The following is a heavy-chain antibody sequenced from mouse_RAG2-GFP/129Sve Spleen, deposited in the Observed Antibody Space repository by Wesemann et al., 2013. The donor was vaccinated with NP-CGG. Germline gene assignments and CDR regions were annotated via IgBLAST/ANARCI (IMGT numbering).Heavy chain of an antibody. J-gene: IGHJ1*01. Sequence: EYAGYISYSGSTYYNPSLKSRISITRDTSKNQYYLQLNSVTTEDTATYYCARYTMITTYWYFDVWGGRRGTTGHRLL. CDR3: ARYTMITTYWYFDV. D-gene: IGHD2-4*01. V-gene: IGHV3-8*02. CDR2: ISYSGST.